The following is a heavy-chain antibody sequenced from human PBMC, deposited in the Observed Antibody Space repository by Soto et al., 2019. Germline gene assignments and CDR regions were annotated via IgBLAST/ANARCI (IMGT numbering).Heavy chain of an antibody. CDR3: ARDRNAAGSDY. V-gene: IGHV3-11*01. Sequence: QVQLVASGGGLVKPGGSLRLSCAASGFTFSDFYMSWLRQAPGKGLEWISYISSGSTNIFYADSVMGRFTVSRNNANNSVYLQVDSLRAEDTAVYYCARDRNAAGSDYWGQGTLVTVSS. CDR1: GFTFSDFY. D-gene: IGHD1-1*01. J-gene: IGHJ4*02. CDR2: ISSGSTNI.